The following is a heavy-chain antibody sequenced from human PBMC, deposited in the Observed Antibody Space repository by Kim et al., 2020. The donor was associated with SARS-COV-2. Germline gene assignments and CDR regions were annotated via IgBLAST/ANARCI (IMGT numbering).Heavy chain of an antibody. V-gene: IGHV4-39*01. CDR2: IYYSGST. Sequence: SETLSLTCTVSGGSISSSSYYWGWIRQPPGKGLEWIGSIYYSGSTYYNPSLKSRVTISVDTSKNQFSLKLSSVTAADTAVYYCASGVCSSTSCYVSYWYFDLWGRGTLVTVSS. D-gene: IGHD2-2*01. CDR1: GGSISSSSYY. J-gene: IGHJ2*01. CDR3: ASGVCSSTSCYVSYWYFDL.